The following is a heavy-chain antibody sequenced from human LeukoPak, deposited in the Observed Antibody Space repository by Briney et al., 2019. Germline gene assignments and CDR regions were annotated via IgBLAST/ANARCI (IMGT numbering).Heavy chain of an antibody. CDR1: GYTFTSYG. Sequence: GASVKVSCKASGYTFTSYGISWVRQAPGQGLEWMGWISAYNGNTNYAQKLQGRVTMTTDTSTSTAYMELSSLRSEDTAVYYCARGTAAGTVPNWFDPWGQGTLVTVSS. CDR3: ARGTAAGTVPNWFDP. CDR2: ISAYNGNT. V-gene: IGHV1-18*01. D-gene: IGHD6-13*01. J-gene: IGHJ5*02.